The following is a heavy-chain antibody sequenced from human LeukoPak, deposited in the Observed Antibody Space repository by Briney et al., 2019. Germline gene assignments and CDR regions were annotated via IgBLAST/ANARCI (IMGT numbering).Heavy chain of an antibody. J-gene: IGHJ4*02. Sequence: ASVKVSCKASGYTFTTHGISWVRQAPGQGLEWMGWIGTYTGNTHYAQKLQGRVTVTRDTTTSTAYMELRSLRFDDTAVYYCARGRYWVVATITYSSSWSEGDYWGQGTLVTVSS. V-gene: IGHV1-18*01. D-gene: IGHD6-13*01. CDR3: ARGRYWVVATITYSSSWSEGDY. CDR2: IGTYTGNT. CDR1: GYTFTTHG.